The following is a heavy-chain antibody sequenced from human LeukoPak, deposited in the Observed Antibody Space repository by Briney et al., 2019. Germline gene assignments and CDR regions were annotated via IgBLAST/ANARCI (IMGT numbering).Heavy chain of an antibody. Sequence: SETLSLTCTVSGGSISSGGYYWGWIRQPPGKGLEWIGSIYYSGSTYYNPSLKSRVTISVDTSKNQFSLKLSSVTAADTAVYYCARQEYYYDSSGYYYSYYFDYWGQGTLVTVSS. D-gene: IGHD3-22*01. CDR2: IYYSGST. V-gene: IGHV4-39*01. CDR1: GGSISSGGYY. CDR3: ARQEYYYDSSGYYYSYYFDY. J-gene: IGHJ4*02.